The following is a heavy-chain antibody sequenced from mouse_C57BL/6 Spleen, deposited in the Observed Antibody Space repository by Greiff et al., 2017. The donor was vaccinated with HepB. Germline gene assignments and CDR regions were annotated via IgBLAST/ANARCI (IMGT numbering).Heavy chain of an antibody. Sequence: VQLQQSGAELVRPGASVTLSCKASGYTFTDYEMHWVKQTPVHGLEWIGAIDPETGGTAYNQKFKGKAILTADKSSSTAYMELRSLTSEDSAVYYCTRITGTTFDYWGQGTTLTVSS. J-gene: IGHJ2*01. D-gene: IGHD4-1*01. CDR1: GYTFTDYE. CDR3: TRITGTTFDY. CDR2: IDPETGGT. V-gene: IGHV1-15*01.